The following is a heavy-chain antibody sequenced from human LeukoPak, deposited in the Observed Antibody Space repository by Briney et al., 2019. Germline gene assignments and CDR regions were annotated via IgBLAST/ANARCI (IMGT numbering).Heavy chain of an antibody. Sequence: GGSLRLSCTASGFTFGDYAMSWVRQAPGKGLEWVGFIRSKAYGGTTEYAASVKGRFTISRDDSKSIAYLQMNSPKTEDTAVYYCTSDNWNDWPVLDYWGQGTLVTVSS. V-gene: IGHV3-49*04. J-gene: IGHJ4*02. CDR3: TSDNWNDWPVLDY. D-gene: IGHD1-20*01. CDR2: IRSKAYGGTT. CDR1: GFTFGDYA.